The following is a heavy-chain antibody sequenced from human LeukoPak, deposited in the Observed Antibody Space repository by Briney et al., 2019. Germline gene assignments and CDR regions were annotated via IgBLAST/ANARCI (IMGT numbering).Heavy chain of an antibody. D-gene: IGHD3-9*01. CDR3: AREHYDILTGYSGNSFQY. CDR2: ISSSSRYI. Sequence: GGSLRLSCAASGFTVSSNHMSWVRQAPGKGLEWVSSISSSSRYIYYADSVKGRFTISRDNAKNSLDLQMNSLRAEDTAVYYCAREHYDILTGYSGNSFQYWGQGSLVTVST. CDR1: GFTVSSNH. V-gene: IGHV3-21*01. J-gene: IGHJ1*01.